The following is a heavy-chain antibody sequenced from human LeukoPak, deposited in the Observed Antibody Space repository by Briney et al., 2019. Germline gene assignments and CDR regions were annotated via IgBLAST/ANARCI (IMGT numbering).Heavy chain of an antibody. D-gene: IGHD6-19*01. CDR2: IYYSGST. CDR3: ARALRGSSGSDFDY. Sequence: PSETLSLTCTVSGGSISSYYWSWIRQPPGKGLEWIGYIYYSGSTNYNPSLKSRVTISVDTSKNQFSLKLSSVTAADTAVYYCARALRGSSGSDFDYWGQGTLVTVSS. V-gene: IGHV4-59*01. CDR1: GGSISSYY. J-gene: IGHJ4*02.